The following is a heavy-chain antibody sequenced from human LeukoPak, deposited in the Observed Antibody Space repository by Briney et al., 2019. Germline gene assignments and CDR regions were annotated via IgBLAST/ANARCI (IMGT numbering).Heavy chain of an antibody. V-gene: IGHV4-59*01. CDR1: GGSISSYY. Sequence: PSETLSLTCTVSGGSISSYYWSWIPQPPGKGLEWIGYIYYSGSTNYNPSLKRRVTISVDTSKKQFSLKLSSVTGARTAVYFCARGAPLRFFYYYYYMDLWGKGTTVSVSS. D-gene: IGHD4-17*01. CDR3: ARGAPLRFFYYYYYMDL. CDR2: IYYSGST. J-gene: IGHJ6*03.